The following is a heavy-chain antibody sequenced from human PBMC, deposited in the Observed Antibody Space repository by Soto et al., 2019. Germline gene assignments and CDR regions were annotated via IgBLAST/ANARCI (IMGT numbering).Heavy chain of an antibody. D-gene: IGHD3-22*01. CDR1: GLSLSSQN. CDR2: ISSGSNTI. Sequence: GSLRLSSADAGLSLSSQNINRVRQAPGKGLEWLSYISSGSNTIYYADSVKGRFTISRDNAKTSLYLQMNSLRDEDTAVYYCERSGGAWLLLPFDVWGQGTMVTVSS. J-gene: IGHJ3*01. CDR3: ERSGGAWLLLPFDV. V-gene: IGHV3-48*02.